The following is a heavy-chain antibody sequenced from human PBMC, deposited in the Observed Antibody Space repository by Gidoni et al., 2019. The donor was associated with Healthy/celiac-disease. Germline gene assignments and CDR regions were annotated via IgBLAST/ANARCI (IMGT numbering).Heavy chain of an antibody. CDR3: ARESPGGGTSNYGPAEYYYYGMDV. D-gene: IGHD4-4*01. Sequence: QVQLVQSGAEVKKPGSSVKFSCKASGGTFSSYAISWVRQAPGQGLEWMGGIIPIFGTANYAQKLHGRVTITADESTSTAYMELSSLRSEDTAVYYCARESPGGGTSNYGPAEYYYYGMDVWGQVTTVTVSS. V-gene: IGHV1-69*01. CDR1: GGTFSSYA. CDR2: IIPIFGTA. J-gene: IGHJ6*02.